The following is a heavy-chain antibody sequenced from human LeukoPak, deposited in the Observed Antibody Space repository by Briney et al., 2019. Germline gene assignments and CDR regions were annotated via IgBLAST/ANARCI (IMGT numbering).Heavy chain of an antibody. CDR3: ARDFRQFDFDTMGNDAFDI. V-gene: IGHV3-21*01. D-gene: IGHD3-10*01. Sequence: KAGGSLRLSCAASGFTFSTYSMNWVRQAPVKGLEWVSFISSSSSYIYYADSMKGRFTISRDNAKNSLFLQMNSLRAEDTAVYYCARDFRQFDFDTMGNDAFDIWGQGTMVTDSS. CDR1: GFTFSTYS. CDR2: ISSSSSYI. J-gene: IGHJ3*02.